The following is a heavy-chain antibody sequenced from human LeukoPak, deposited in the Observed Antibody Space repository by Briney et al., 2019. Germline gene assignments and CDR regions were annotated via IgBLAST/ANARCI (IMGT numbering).Heavy chain of an antibody. J-gene: IGHJ6*02. CDR1: GGSISSGDYY. Sequence: SETLSLTCTVSGGSISSGDYYWSWIRQPPGKGLEWIGYIYCSGSTYNNPSLRSRVTTSVDTSKNQFSLKLSSVTAADTAVYYCARDHYDTSGYSNGMDVWGQGTTVTVSS. CDR3: ARDHYDTSGYSNGMDV. D-gene: IGHD3-22*01. CDR2: IYCSGST. V-gene: IGHV4-30-4*01.